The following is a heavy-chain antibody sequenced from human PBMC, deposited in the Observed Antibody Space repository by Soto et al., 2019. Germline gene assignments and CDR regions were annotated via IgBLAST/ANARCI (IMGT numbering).Heavy chain of an antibody. D-gene: IGHD3-22*01. CDR3: GSYDGSGADAFDI. CDR2: IYYSGST. CDR1: GGSISSYY. J-gene: IGHJ3*02. V-gene: IGHV4-59*01. Sequence: SETLSLTCTVSGGSISSYYWSWIRQPPGKGLEWIGYIYYSGSTNYNPSLKSRVTISVDTSKNQFSLKLSSVTAADTAVYYCGSYDGSGADAFDIWGEGTMVTVSS.